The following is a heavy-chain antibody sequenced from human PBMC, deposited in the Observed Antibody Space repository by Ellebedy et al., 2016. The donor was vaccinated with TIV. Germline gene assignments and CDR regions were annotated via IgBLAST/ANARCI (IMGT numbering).Heavy chain of an antibody. V-gene: IGHV1-18*01. Sequence: AASVKVSCKSSGYTFIDYGVTSVRQAPGQGLDWMGWVSAYSGNTNYAENLQGRVTMTTETSTATAYMELRSLRIYDTSVYFCARYSGSGTYYRNAMDVWGQGTTVTVSS. J-gene: IGHJ6*02. CDR3: ARYSGSGTYYRNAMDV. CDR2: VSAYSGNT. D-gene: IGHD3-10*01. CDR1: GYTFIDYG.